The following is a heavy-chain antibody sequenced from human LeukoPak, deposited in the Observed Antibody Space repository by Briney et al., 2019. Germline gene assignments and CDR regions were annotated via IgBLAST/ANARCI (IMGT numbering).Heavy chain of an antibody. CDR1: GYDFATYW. J-gene: IGHJ6*02. CDR2: IYPGDSDT. V-gene: IGHV5-51*01. CDR3: ARLPQDYYYHGMDV. Sequence: PGESLKISCQGSGYDFATYWIGWVRQMPGKGLEWMGRIYPGDSDTKYSPSFQGQVTISADKSIGSAYLQWSSLKSSDTAMYYCARLPQDYYYHGMDVWGQGTTVSVS.